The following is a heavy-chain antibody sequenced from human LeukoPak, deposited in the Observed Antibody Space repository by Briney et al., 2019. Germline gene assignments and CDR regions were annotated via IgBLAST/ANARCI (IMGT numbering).Heavy chain of an antibody. CDR3: TASGERSEGY. V-gene: IGHV3-30-3*01. D-gene: IGHD1-1*01. Sequence: PGRSLRLSCAASGFTFSSYAMHWVRQAPGKGLEWVAVISYDGSNKYYADSVKGRFTISRDNSKNTLYLQMNSLRAADTAVYYCTASGERSEGYWGQGTLVTVSS. J-gene: IGHJ4*02. CDR1: GFTFSSYA. CDR2: ISYDGSNK.